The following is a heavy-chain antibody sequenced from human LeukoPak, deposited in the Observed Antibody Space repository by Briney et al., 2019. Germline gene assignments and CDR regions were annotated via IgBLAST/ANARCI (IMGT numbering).Heavy chain of an antibody. CDR3: VRGGFMHAFDI. CDR2: INNDGSDT. Sequence: GGSLRLSCAASGFTFSNYWMYWVRQGPGKGPEWVSFINNDGSDTKYADSVKGRFTVSRDNAENTLYLQMNSLRVEDTAVYYCVRGGFMHAFDIWGQGTKVTVSS. CDR1: GFTFSNYW. J-gene: IGHJ3*02. D-gene: IGHD3-16*01. V-gene: IGHV3-74*03.